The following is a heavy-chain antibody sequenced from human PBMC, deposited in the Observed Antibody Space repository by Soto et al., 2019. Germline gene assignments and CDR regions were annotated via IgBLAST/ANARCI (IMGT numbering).Heavy chain of an antibody. CDR1: GRSISRGGYS. Sequence: SETLSLTCAVYGRSISRGGYSWIWIRQPPGKGLEWIGYIYHSGSTYYNPSLKSRVTISVDRSKSQFSLKLSSVTAADTAVYYCARADYYYGMDVWGQGTTVTVSS. V-gene: IGHV4-30-2*01. J-gene: IGHJ6*02. CDR2: IYHSGST. CDR3: ARADYYYGMDV.